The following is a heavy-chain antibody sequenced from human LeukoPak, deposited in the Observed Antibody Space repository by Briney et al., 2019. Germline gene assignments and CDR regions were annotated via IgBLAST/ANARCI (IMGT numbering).Heavy chain of an antibody. CDR1: GGSISTNSYY. D-gene: IGHD6-19*01. CDR3: ARRSSGWSHPPYFDY. V-gene: IGHV4-39*01. Sequence: SETLSLTCTVSGGSISTNSYYWTWTRQPPEKGLEWIGSIYYSGSTYYNPSLESRVTISVDTSKNQFSLKLSSATAADTAVCYCARRSSGWSHPPYFDYWGQGTLVTVSS. CDR2: IYYSGST. J-gene: IGHJ4*02.